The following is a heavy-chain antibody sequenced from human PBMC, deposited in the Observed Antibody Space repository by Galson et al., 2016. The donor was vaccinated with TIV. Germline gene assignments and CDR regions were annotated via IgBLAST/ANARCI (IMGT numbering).Heavy chain of an antibody. CDR1: GFTFSSYE. J-gene: IGHJ3*01. V-gene: IGHV3-48*03. D-gene: IGHD3-16*01. CDR2: ISPSGTI. Sequence: SLRLSCAGSGFTFSSYEVNWVRQAPGKGLEWISYISPSGTIYYADSVKGRFTISRDNAKNSLFLQMNSLRAEATAVYFCARVATFVDAFDLWGQGTVVTVS. CDR3: ARVATFVDAFDL.